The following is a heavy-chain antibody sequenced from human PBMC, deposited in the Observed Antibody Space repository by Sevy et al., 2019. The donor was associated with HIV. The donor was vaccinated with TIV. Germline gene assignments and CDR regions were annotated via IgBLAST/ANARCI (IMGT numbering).Heavy chain of an antibody. Sequence: GGSLRLSCVVSGFSLSTYAMSWVRQAPGKGLEWVAVIWSDGSNKYYGDSVKGRFTISRDSSKNTLFLQMNSLRVDDTAVYYCAREERSGTTTSFDYWGQGALVTVSS. CDR3: AREERSGTTTSFDY. V-gene: IGHV3-33*08. CDR2: IWSDGSNK. J-gene: IGHJ4*02. CDR1: GFSLSTYA. D-gene: IGHD1-7*01.